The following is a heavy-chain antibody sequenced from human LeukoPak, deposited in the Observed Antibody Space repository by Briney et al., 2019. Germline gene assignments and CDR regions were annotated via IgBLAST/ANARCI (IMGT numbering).Heavy chain of an antibody. V-gene: IGHV1-2*02. Sequence: ASVKVSCKAPGYTFTGYYMHWVRQAPGQGLEWMGWINPNSGGTNYAQKFQGRVTMTRDTSISTAYMELSRLRSDDTAVYYCARCGYSGYDFGENWFDPWGQGTLVTVSS. D-gene: IGHD5-12*01. CDR2: INPNSGGT. CDR1: GYTFTGYY. CDR3: ARCGYSGYDFGENWFDP. J-gene: IGHJ5*02.